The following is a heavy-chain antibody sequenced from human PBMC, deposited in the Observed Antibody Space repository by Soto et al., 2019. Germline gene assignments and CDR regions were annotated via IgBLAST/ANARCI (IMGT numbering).Heavy chain of an antibody. Sequence: GGSLRLSCAASGFTFSSYAMHWVRQAPGKGLEWVAVISYDGSNKYYADSVKGRFTISRDNSKNTLYLQMNSLRAEDTAVYYCARSEAYCGGDCYSSFDYWGQGTLVTVSS. D-gene: IGHD2-21*02. CDR1: GFTFSSYA. V-gene: IGHV3-30-3*01. CDR3: ARSEAYCGGDCYSSFDY. CDR2: ISYDGSNK. J-gene: IGHJ4*02.